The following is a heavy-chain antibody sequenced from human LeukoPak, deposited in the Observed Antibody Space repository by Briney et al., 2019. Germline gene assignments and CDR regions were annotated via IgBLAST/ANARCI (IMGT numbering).Heavy chain of an antibody. CDR1: GGSISSSSYY. Sequence: PSETLSLTCTVPGGSISSSSYYWGWIRQPPGKGLEWIGSIYYSGSTYYNPSLKSRVTISVDTSKNQSSLKLSSVTAADTAVYYCATRHEGALFEVVAATYHYWGQGTLVTVSS. J-gene: IGHJ4*02. CDR2: IYYSGST. CDR3: ATRHEGALFEVVAATYHY. V-gene: IGHV4-39*01. D-gene: IGHD2-15*01.